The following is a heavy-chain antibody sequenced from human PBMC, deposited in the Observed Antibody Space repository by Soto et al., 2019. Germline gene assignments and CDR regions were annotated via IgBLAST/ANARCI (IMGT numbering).Heavy chain of an antibody. Sequence: LKISFKGSGYSFTSYWIGWVRQMPGKGLEWMGIIYPGDSDTRYSPSFQGQVTISADKSISTAYLQWSSLKASDTAMYYCARLFGGAALRKALLDYWGQGTLVTVSS. CDR1: GYSFTSYW. J-gene: IGHJ4*02. CDR2: IYPGDSDT. D-gene: IGHD3-16*01. CDR3: ARLFGGAALRKALLDY. V-gene: IGHV5-51*01.